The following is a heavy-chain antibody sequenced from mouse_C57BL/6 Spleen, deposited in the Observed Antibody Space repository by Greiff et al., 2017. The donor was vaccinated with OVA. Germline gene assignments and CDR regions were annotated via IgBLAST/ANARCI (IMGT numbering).Heavy chain of an antibody. CDR1: GYSITSGSY. J-gene: IGHJ3*01. Sequence: ESGPGLVKPSPSLSLTCSVTGYSITSGSYWNWIRQFPGNKLEWMGYISYDGSNNYNPSLKNRTSFTRDTSKDQLFLKLNSVTTEDTATYYCAGVRTETFAYWGQGTLVTVSA. V-gene: IGHV3-6*01. CDR2: ISYDGSN. CDR3: AGVRTETFAY.